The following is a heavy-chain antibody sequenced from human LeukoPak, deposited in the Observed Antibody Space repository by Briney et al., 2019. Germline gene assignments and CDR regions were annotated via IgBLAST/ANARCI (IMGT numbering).Heavy chain of an antibody. CDR1: GFSVSNNY. CDR3: ARDVGRSDCAH. V-gene: IGHV3-53*01. D-gene: IGHD2-21*01. J-gene: IGHJ4*02. Sequence: PGGSLRLSCAASGFSVSNNYMSWVRQAPGKGLEWVSVISDGGTTYYTDSVKGRFTISRDDSKNTLYLQMSGLKADDTAMYYCARDVGRSDCAHWGQGTLVTVSS. CDR2: ISDGGTT.